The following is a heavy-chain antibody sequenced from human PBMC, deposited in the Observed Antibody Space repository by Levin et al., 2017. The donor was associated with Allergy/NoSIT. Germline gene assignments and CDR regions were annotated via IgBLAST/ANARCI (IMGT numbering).Heavy chain of an antibody. J-gene: IGHJ4*02. V-gene: IGHV2-5*02. CDR2: IYWDDDK. CDR1: GFSLSTSGVG. D-gene: IGHD5-12*01. Sequence: SGPTLVKPTQTLTLTCTFSGFSLSTSGVGVGWIRQPPGKALEWLALIYWDDDKRYSPSLKSRLTITKDTSKNQVVLTITNMDPVETARYYCARVEEKGVASAGFDYWGQGTLVTVSS. CDR3: ARVEEKGVASAGFDY.